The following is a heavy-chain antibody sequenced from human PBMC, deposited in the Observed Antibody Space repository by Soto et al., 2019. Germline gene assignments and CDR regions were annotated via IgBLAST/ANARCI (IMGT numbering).Heavy chain of an antibody. CDR1: GGSVSSGSYY. D-gene: IGHD4-17*01. J-gene: IGHJ6*02. CDR2: ISYSGST. Sequence: QVQLQESGPGLVKPSEPLSLTCTVSGGSVSSGSYYWSWIRQPPGKGLEWIGYISYSGSTNYNPSLKSRVTISVDTSKNQFSLKLSSVTAADTAVYYCAREQTTVTNYYYYALDVWGQGTTVTVSS. V-gene: IGHV4-61*01. CDR3: AREQTTVTNYYYYALDV.